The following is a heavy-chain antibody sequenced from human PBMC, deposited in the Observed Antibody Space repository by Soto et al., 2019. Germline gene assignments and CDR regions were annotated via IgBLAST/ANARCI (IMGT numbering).Heavy chain of an antibody. V-gene: IGHV3-48*02. J-gene: IGHJ4*02. CDR2: ISGSSSTI. CDR1: GFSFSVYS. D-gene: IGHD3-22*01. CDR3: ARESSGYPDS. Sequence: PGGSLRLSCSASGFSFSVYSMNWVRQAPGKGLEWVSYISGSSSTIYYADSVKGRFTISRDNAKNSLYLQLSSLGDEDTAIYYCARESSGYPDSWGQGTLVTVSS.